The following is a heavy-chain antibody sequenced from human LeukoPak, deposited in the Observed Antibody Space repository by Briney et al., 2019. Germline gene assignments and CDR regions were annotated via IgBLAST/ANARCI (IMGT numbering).Heavy chain of an antibody. CDR3: AKAPLGTCTGATCYALDA. D-gene: IGHD2-2*01. V-gene: IGHV3-30*18. J-gene: IGHJ5*02. CDR2: ISYDGSNK. CDR1: GFTFSSYG. Sequence: GGSLRLSCAASGFTFSSYGMHWVRQAPGKGLEWVAVISYDGSNKYYADSVKGRFTISRDNSKNTLFLQMNSLRVEDTAVYYCAKAPLGTCTGATCYALDAWGQGTLVTVSS.